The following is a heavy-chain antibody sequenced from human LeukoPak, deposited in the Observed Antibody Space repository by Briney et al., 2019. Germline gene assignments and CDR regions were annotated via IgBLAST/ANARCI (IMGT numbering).Heavy chain of an antibody. CDR1: GFTFSSYG. Sequence: PGGSLRLSCAASGFTFSSYGMHWVRQAPGKGLEWVAVISYDGSNKYYADSVKGRFTISRDNSKNTLYLQMNSLRAEDTAVYYCANLGMATPGGDAFDIWGQETMVTVSS. D-gene: IGHD5-24*01. J-gene: IGHJ3*02. CDR2: ISYDGSNK. V-gene: IGHV3-30*18. CDR3: ANLGMATPGGDAFDI.